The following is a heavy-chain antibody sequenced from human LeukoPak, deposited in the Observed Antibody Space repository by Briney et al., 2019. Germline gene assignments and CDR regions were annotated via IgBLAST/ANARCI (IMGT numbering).Heavy chain of an antibody. D-gene: IGHD5-18*01. CDR3: AREVLNVDTAMVTGIKGYDY. CDR1: GFTFSSYE. CDR2: ISSSGSTI. V-gene: IGHV3-48*03. Sequence: PGGSLRLSCAASGFTFSSYEMNWVRQAPGKGLEWVSYISSSGSTIYYADSVKGRFTISRDNAKNSLCLQMNSLRAEDTAVYYCAREVLNVDTAMVTGIKGYDYWGQGTLVTVSS. J-gene: IGHJ4*02.